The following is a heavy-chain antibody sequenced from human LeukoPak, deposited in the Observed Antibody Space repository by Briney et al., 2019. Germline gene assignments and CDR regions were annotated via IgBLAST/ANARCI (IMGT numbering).Heavy chain of an antibody. V-gene: IGHV3-30*18. CDR3: AKDFGEGYNYGDS. CDR2: ILHDGSRQ. CDR1: GFTFNRYG. J-gene: IGHJ4*02. Sequence: GGSLRLSCAASGFTFNRYGMHWVRQAPGKGLEWVAGILHDGSRQFYADSVKGRFTISRDNSKNTWHLQMNSLRAEDTAVYYCAKDFGEGYNYGDSWGQGTLVTVSS. D-gene: IGHD5-24*01.